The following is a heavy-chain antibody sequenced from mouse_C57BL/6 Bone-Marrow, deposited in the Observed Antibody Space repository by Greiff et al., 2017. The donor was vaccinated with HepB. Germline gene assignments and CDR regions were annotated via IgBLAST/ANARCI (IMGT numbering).Heavy chain of an antibody. Sequence: QVQLQQPGAELVKPGASVKLSCKASGYTFTSYWMHWVKQRPGQGLEWIGMIQPNSGSTNYNEKCKSKDTLIVDKSSSTTNKQLSSLTSEDSTVSYCARWTHYYGSSLGYFDYWGQGTTLTLSS. V-gene: IGHV1-64*01. J-gene: IGHJ2*01. CDR2: IQPNSGST. CDR1: GYTFTSYW. D-gene: IGHD1-1*01. CDR3: ARWTHYYGSSLGYFDY.